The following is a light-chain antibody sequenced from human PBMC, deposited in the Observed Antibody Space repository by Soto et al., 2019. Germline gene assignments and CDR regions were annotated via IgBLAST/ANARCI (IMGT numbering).Light chain of an antibody. V-gene: IGKV3-20*01. J-gene: IGKJ1*01. CDR3: QQYGSSPVA. CDR2: AAS. CDR1: QSVRSSY. Sequence: EIVLTQSPGTLSLSPGERATLSCRASQSVRSSYLAWYQQKPGQAPRLLIYAASSRATGIPDRFSGSGSGTDFTLPISRLEPEDFAVYYCQQYGSSPVAFGQGTKVEIK.